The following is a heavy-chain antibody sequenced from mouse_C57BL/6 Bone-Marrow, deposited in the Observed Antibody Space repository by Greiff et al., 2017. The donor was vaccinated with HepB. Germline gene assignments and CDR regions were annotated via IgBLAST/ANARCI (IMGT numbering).Heavy chain of an antibody. CDR2: INPSSGYT. J-gene: IGHJ3*01. Sequence: VQLVESGAELAKPGASVKLSCKASGYTFTSYWMHWVKQRPGQGLEWIGYINPSSGYTKYNQKFKDKATLTADKSSSTAYMQLSSLTYEDSAVYYCASPDDYDEGWFAYWGQGTLVTVSA. V-gene: IGHV1-7*01. CDR1: GYTFTSYW. D-gene: IGHD2-4*01. CDR3: ASPDDYDEGWFAY.